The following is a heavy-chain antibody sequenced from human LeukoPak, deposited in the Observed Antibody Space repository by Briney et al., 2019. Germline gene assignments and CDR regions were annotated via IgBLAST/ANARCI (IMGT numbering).Heavy chain of an antibody. V-gene: IGHV4-31*03. Sequence: SETLSLTCTVSGGSISSGGYYWSWIRPHPGQGLEWIGYINYSGSTYYNPSLKSRVTISVDTSKIQFSLKLSSVTAADTAVYYCARGVDLWFGEFYYFDYWGQGTLVTVSS. D-gene: IGHD3-10*01. CDR3: ARGVDLWFGEFYYFDY. CDR2: INYSGST. CDR1: GGSISSGGYY. J-gene: IGHJ4*02.